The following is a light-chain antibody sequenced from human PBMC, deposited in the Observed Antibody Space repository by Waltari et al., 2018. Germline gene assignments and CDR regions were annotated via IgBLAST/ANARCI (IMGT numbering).Light chain of an antibody. V-gene: IGKV1-12*01. CDR1: QGVSTW. Sequence: DIQMTQSPSSVSASVGDRVTIPCRASQGVSTWLAWYQQRPGKAPKRLIYGASTLQSGVPSRFSGSGSGTDFTLTISSLQPEDFAIYYCQQANNFPRTFGQGTRVEL. CDR3: QQANNFPRT. CDR2: GAS. J-gene: IGKJ1*01.